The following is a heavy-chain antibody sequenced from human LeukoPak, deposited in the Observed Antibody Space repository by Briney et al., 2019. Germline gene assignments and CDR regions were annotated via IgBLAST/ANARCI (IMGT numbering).Heavy chain of an antibody. Sequence: PGGSLRLSCAASGFTFSSYGMHWVRQAPGKGLEWVAVIWYDGSTKYYADSVKGRFTISRDNSKNTLYLQMNSLRAEDTAVYYCARSSWQLVRYFFDYWGQGTLVTVSS. CDR2: IWYDGSTK. V-gene: IGHV3-33*01. CDR1: GFTFSSYG. D-gene: IGHD6-13*01. J-gene: IGHJ4*02. CDR3: ARSSWQLVRYFFDY.